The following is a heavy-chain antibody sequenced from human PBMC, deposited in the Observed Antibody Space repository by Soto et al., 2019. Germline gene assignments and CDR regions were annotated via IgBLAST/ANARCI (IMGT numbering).Heavy chain of an antibody. J-gene: IGHJ4*02. D-gene: IGHD3-9*01. V-gene: IGHV1-69*06. CDR2: IIPIFGTA. CDR3: ARSRGYDILTGYFRLEAFDY. CDR1: GGTFSSYA. Sequence: VKVSCKASGGTFSSYAISWVRQDPGQGLEWMGGIIPIFGTANYAQKFQGRVTITADKSTSTAYMELSSLRSEDTAVYYCARSRGYDILTGYFRLEAFDYWGQGTLVTVSS.